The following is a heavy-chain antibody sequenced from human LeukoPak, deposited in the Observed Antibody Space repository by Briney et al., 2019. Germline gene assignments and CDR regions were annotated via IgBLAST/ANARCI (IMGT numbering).Heavy chain of an antibody. J-gene: IGHJ5*02. CDR2: MNPNSGNT. CDR3: ARGMTTVTTRWFDP. CDR1: GYTFTSYD. Sequence: ASVKVSCKASGYTFTSYDINWVRQATGQGLEWMGWMNPNSGNTGYAQKFQGRVTITRNTSISTAYMELSSLRSEDTAVYYCARGMTTVTTRWFDPWGQGTLVTVSS. D-gene: IGHD4-17*01. V-gene: IGHV1-8*03.